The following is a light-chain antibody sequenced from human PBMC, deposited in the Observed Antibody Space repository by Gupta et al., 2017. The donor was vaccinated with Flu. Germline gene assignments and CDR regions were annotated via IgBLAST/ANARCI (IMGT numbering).Light chain of an antibody. J-gene: IGKJ1*01. CDR3: RQGDSTPCA. CDR1: QGLVYSDGITC. CDR2: QVA. V-gene: IGKV2-30*01. Sequence: VTLGQPASISCRSSQGLVYSDGITCLQWFQRRPGKSPRRLSYQVAYRDSWGPDRCGGRGSGTDFTLTISRVQAEDFGIYFCRQGDSTPCAFGQGTTVDIK.